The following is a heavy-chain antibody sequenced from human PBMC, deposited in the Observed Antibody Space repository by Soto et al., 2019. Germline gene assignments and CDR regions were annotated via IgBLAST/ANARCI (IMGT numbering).Heavy chain of an antibody. J-gene: IGHJ4*02. V-gene: IGHV4-31*03. Sequence: QVQLQESGPGLVKPSQTLSLTCTVSGGSISSGGYYWSWIRQHPGKCLEWIGYSYYSGSTYYNPSLKSRVTITVDTSKNQFSLKLRSVTAADTAVYYCARCPPRRIYGDYLDHWGQGTLVTVSS. D-gene: IGHD4-17*01. CDR3: ARCPPRRIYGDYLDH. CDR1: GGSISSGGYY. CDR2: SYYSGST.